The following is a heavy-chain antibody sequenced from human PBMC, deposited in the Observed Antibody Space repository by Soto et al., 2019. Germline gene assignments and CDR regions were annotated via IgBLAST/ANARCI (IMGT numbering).Heavy chain of an antibody. J-gene: IGHJ5*02. CDR3: ARFRGPNIVVVPAATTYNWFDP. CDR2: INHSGST. D-gene: IGHD2-2*01. CDR1: GGSFSGYY. Sequence: SETLSLTCAVYGGSFSGYYWSWIRQPPGKGLEWIGEINHSGSTNYNPSLKSRVTISVDTSKNQFSLKLSSVTAADTVVYYCARFRGPNIVVVPAATTYNWFDPWGQGTLVTVSS. V-gene: IGHV4-34*01.